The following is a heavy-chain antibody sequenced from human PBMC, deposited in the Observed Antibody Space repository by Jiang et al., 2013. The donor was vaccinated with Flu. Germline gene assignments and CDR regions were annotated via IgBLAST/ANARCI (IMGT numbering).Heavy chain of an antibody. V-gene: IGHV3-48*03. Sequence: VQLLESGGGLVQPGGSLRLSCAASGFTFSSYEMNWVRQAPGKGLEWVSYISSSGSTIYYADSVKGRFTISRDNAKNSLYLQMNSLRAEDTAVYYCASGPPTNYYYYYGMDVWGQGTTVTVSS. J-gene: IGHJ6*02. D-gene: IGHD1-14*01. CDR3: ASGPPTNYYYYYGMDV. CDR1: GFTFSSYE. CDR2: ISSSGSTI.